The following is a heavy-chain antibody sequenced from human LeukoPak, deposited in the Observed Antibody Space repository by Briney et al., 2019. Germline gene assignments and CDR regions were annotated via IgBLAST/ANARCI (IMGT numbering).Heavy chain of an antibody. CDR1: GGTFSSYA. D-gene: IGHD4-17*01. J-gene: IGHJ3*02. V-gene: IGHV1-69*05. CDR2: IIPIFGTA. Sequence: SVKISCKASGGTFSSYAISWVRQAPGQGLEWMGGIIPIFGTANYAQKFQGRVTITTDESTSTAYMELSSLRSEDTAVYYCASAHDYGDAFDIWGQGTMVTVSS. CDR3: ASAHDYGDAFDI.